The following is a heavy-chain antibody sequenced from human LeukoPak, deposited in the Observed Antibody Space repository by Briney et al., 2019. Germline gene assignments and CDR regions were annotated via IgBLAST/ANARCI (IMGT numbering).Heavy chain of an antibody. CDR1: GFTFSTYA. Sequence: GGSLRLSCAAYGFTFSTYAMSWVRQAPGKGLEWVSGVSASGGSTNYADSVKGRFTISRDNSKNTLYLQMNSLRAEDTAVYYCAKRLSIVDPYFDYWGQGTLVTVSS. CDR3: AKRLSIVDPYFDY. V-gene: IGHV3-23*01. D-gene: IGHD3-22*01. CDR2: VSASGGST. J-gene: IGHJ4*02.